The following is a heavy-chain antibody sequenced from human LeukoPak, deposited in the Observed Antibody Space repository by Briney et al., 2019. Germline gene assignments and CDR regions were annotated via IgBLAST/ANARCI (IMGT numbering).Heavy chain of an antibody. D-gene: IGHD1-26*01. J-gene: IGHJ4*02. V-gene: IGHV4-4*07. CDR3: ASEPGTVGATNY. CDR2: IYTSGST. Sequence: SETLSLTCTVSGGSISSYYWSWIRQPAGKGLEWIGRIYTSGSTNYNPSLKSRVTISVDKSKNQFSLKLSSVTAADTAVYYCASEPGTVGATNYWGQVTLVTVSS. CDR1: GGSISSYY.